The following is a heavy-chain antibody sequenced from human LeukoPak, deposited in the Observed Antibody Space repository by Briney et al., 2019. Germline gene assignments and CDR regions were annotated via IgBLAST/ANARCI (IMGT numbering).Heavy chain of an antibody. CDR1: GGSISSHF. CDR2: IYNSGTT. V-gene: IGHV4-59*11. CDR3: ARGSNWGDY. J-gene: IGHJ4*02. D-gene: IGHD7-27*01. Sequence: SETLSLTCTVSGGSISSHFWSWIRQPPGKGLEWIGNIYNSGTTNYNPSLESRVTISVDTSKNQLSLQLTSVTAADTAVYYCARGSNWGDYWGQGTLVTVSS.